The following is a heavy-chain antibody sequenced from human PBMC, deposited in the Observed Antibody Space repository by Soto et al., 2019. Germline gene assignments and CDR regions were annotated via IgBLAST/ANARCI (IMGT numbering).Heavy chain of an antibody. D-gene: IGHD3-10*01. CDR3: ARVVQGIDY. J-gene: IGHJ4*02. CDR1: GGSLSMNW. V-gene: IGHV4-4*02. Sequence: SSDTLSLTCAVSGGSLSMNWWSWVRQPPGKGLEWIGEIYHSGSTNYNPSLKSRATISVDKSKNQFSLKLSSVTAADTAVYYCARVVQGIDYWGQGTLVTVS. CDR2: IYHSGST.